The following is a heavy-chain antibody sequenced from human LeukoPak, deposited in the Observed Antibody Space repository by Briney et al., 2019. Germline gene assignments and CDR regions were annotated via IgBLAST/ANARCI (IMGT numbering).Heavy chain of an antibody. V-gene: IGHV6-1*01. CDR2: TYYRSKWYN. Sequence: SQTLSLTCTISGDSVSSNSADWNWIRQSPSRGLEWLGRTYYRSKWYNDHAVSVKSRITINPDTSKNQFSLQLNSVTPEDTAVYYRARDPTSSGWYSPYFDYWGQGTLVTVSS. CDR3: ARDPTSSGWYSPYFDY. J-gene: IGHJ4*02. CDR1: GDSVSSNSAD. D-gene: IGHD6-19*01.